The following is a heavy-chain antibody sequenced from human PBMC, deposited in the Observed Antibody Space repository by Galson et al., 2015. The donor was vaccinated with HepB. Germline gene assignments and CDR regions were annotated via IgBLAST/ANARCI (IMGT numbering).Heavy chain of an antibody. CDR2: GVGT. CDR3: AKRGLDDGSGYYGE. D-gene: IGHD3-22*01. V-gene: IGHV3-23*01. Sequence: GVGTYYADSVKGRFTISRDNSKNTLWLQLRSLRAEDTAVYYCAKRGLDDGSGYYGEWGQGTLVTVSS. J-gene: IGHJ4*02.